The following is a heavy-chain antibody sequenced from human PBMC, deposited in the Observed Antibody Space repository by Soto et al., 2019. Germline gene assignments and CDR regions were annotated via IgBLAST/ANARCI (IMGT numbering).Heavy chain of an antibody. D-gene: IGHD1-26*01. CDR3: ARGGEWENYYYYGMDV. CDR1: GYSFTSYW. Sequence: GESLKISCKGSGYSFTSYWIGWVRQMPGKGLEWMGIIYPGDSDTRYSPSFQGQVTISADKSISTAYLQWSSPKASDTAMYYCARGGEWENYYYYGMDVWGQGTTVTVSS. J-gene: IGHJ6*02. V-gene: IGHV5-51*01. CDR2: IYPGDSDT.